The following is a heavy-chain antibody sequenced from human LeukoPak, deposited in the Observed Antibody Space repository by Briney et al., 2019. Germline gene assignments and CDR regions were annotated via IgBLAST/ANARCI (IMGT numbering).Heavy chain of an antibody. V-gene: IGHV3-21*01. J-gene: IGHJ6*02. CDR3: ARDEQVVAATPNYYYGMDV. Sequence: GGSLRLSCAASGFTFSSYSMNWVRQAPGKGLEWVSSISSSSSYIYYADSVKGRFTISRDNAKNSLYLQMNSLRAEDTAVYYCARDEQVVAATPNYYYGMDVWGQGTTVTVSS. D-gene: IGHD2-15*01. CDR2: ISSSSSYI. CDR1: GFTFSSYS.